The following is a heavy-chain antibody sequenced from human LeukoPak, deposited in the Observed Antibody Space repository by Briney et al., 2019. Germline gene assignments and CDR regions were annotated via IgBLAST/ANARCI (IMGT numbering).Heavy chain of an antibody. J-gene: IGHJ4*02. D-gene: IGHD1-26*01. CDR3: ARGRLLSSP. CDR2: INHSGST. CDR1: GGSFSGYY. Sequence: PSETLSLTCAVYGGSFSGYYWSWIRQPPGKGLEWIGEINHSGSTNYNPSLKSRVTISVDTSRNQFSLKLSSVTAADTAVYYCARGRLLSSPWGQGTLVTVSS. V-gene: IGHV4-34*01.